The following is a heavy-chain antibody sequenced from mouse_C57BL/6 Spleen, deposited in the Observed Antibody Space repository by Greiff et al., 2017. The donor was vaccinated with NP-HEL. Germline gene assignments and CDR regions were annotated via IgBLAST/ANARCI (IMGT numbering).Heavy chain of an antibody. V-gene: IGHV1-82*01. D-gene: IGHD2-3*01. CDR3: ARRGYDGYYVDY. J-gene: IGHJ2*01. Sequence: QVQLQQSGPELVKPGASVKISCKASGYAFSSSWMNWVKQRPGKGLEWIGRIYPGDGDTNYNGKFKGKATLTADKSSSTAYMQLSSLTSEDSAVYFCARRGYDGYYVDYWGQGTTLTVSS. CDR1: GYAFSSSW. CDR2: IYPGDGDT.